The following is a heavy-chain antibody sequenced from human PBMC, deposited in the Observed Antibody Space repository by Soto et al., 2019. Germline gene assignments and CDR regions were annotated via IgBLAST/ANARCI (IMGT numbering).Heavy chain of an antibody. CDR1: GFTLSSYA. J-gene: IGHJ5*02. CDR3: AKLGYCTNGVCLTGFDP. V-gene: IGHV3-23*01. D-gene: IGHD2-8*01. Sequence: GGSLRLSCAASGFTLSSYAMSWVRQAPGKGLEWVSAISGSGGSTYYADSVKGRFTISRDNSKNTLYLQMNSLRAEDTAVYYCAKLGYCTNGVCLTGFDPWGQGTLVTVSS. CDR2: ISGSGGST.